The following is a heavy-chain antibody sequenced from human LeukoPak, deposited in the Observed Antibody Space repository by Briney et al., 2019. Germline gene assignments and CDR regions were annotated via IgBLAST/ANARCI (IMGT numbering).Heavy chain of an antibody. V-gene: IGHV1-2*02. J-gene: IGHJ4*02. CDR2: IHPNSGGT. CDR1: GYTFTDYY. CDR3: PRPERRDY. Sequence: ASVKVSCKASGYTFTDYYMFWVRQAPGQGLEWMGWIHPNSGGTNYAQNFHGRVTMTSDTSISTAYMELSRLRSDDTAVYYCPRPERRDYWGQGTLVTVSS.